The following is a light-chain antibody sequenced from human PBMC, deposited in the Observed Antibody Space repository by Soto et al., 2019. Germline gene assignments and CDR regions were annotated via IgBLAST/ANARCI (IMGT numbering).Light chain of an antibody. CDR2: VAS. J-gene: IGKJ2*01. V-gene: IGKV3-20*01. CDR3: QQYGSSPMYT. CDR1: QSVSSSY. Sequence: EIVLTQSPGTLSLSPGERATLSCRASQSVSSSYVARYQQKPGQAPMRLIYVASSRATGIPDRFSGSGSGTDFNLTISRLEPEDFAVDYCQQYGSSPMYTFGQGTKLEIK.